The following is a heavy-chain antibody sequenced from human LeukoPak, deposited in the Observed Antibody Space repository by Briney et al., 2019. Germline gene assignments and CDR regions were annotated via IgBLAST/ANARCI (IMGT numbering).Heavy chain of an antibody. Sequence: GASVTVSCTASGYTFTSYDIDWVRQATGQGLGWMGWMNPNSGSTGYSQKFQGRVTMTRYTSISTAYMELSSLRSEDTAVYYCARGSDTAIWGQGTLVTVSS. CDR3: ARGSDTAI. D-gene: IGHD5-18*01. CDR1: GYTFTSYD. V-gene: IGHV1-8*01. J-gene: IGHJ4*02. CDR2: MNPNSGST.